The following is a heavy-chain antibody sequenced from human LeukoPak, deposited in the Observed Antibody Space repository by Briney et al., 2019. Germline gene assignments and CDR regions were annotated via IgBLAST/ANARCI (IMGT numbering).Heavy chain of an antibody. D-gene: IGHD1-7*01. Sequence: PGGSLRLSCAASGFTVSSNYMSWVRQAPGKGLEWVSTISGDGGSTFYADSVKGRFTISRDNSKNTLSLQMNGLRADDTALYYCAKDRIPGTGTLLGFWGQGTLVTVSS. V-gene: IGHV3-23*01. CDR3: AKDRIPGTGTLLGF. CDR2: ISGDGGST. J-gene: IGHJ4*02. CDR1: GFTVSSNY.